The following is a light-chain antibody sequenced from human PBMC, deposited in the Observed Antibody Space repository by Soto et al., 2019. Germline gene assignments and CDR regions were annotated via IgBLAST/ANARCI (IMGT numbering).Light chain of an antibody. CDR3: MQALQIRVE. J-gene: IGKJ1*01. V-gene: IGKV2-28*01. Sequence: DSVMTQFPLSLSVTPGEPASISCRSSQSLLHSNGYNYLDWYVQKPGQSPQLLIYLGSNRASGVPDRFSGSGSGTDLTLKISRVEAEDVGVYYCMQALQIRVEFGQGTKVDIK. CDR1: QSLLHSNGYNY. CDR2: LGS.